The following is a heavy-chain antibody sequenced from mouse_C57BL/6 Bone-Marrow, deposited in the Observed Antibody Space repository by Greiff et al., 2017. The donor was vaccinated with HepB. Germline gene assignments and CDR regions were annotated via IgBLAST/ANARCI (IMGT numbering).Heavy chain of an antibody. D-gene: IGHD2-3*01. CDR1: GYTFTNYW. CDR3: ARGLLPPHWYFDV. Sequence: QVQLQQSGAELVRPGTSVKMSCKASGYTFTNYWIGWAKQRPGHGLEWIGDIYPGGGYTNYNEKFKGKATLTAYKSSSTAYMQFSSLTSEDSAIYYCARGLLPPHWYFDVWGTGTTVTVSS. V-gene: IGHV1-63*01. CDR2: IYPGGGYT. J-gene: IGHJ1*03.